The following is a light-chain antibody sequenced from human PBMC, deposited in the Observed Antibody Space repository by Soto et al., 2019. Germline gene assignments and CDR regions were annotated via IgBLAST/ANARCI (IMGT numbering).Light chain of an antibody. CDR3: SLYISSSTLV. CDR2: EVS. J-gene: IGLJ3*02. Sequence: QSALTQPPSVSGSPGQSVTISCTGTSSDVGSYNRVSWYQQPPGTAPKLMIYEVSYRPSGVPDRFSGSKSGNTASLTISGLQAEDEADYYCSLYISSSTLVFGGGTKLTVL. V-gene: IGLV2-18*01. CDR1: SSDVGSYNR.